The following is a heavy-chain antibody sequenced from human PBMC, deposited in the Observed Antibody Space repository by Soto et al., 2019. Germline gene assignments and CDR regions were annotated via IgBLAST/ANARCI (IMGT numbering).Heavy chain of an antibody. CDR1: GFTFSSYW. V-gene: IGHV3-74*01. J-gene: IGHJ4*02. CDR3: ARIPGYL. Sequence: PGGSLRLSCAVSGFTFSSYWMHWVRQAPGKGLLWVSRINGDGSRTNYADSVQGRFTVSRDNAKNTMYLQMNSLRAEDTAVYYCARIPGYLWGQGTLVTVSS. CDR2: INGDGSRT. D-gene: IGHD6-13*01.